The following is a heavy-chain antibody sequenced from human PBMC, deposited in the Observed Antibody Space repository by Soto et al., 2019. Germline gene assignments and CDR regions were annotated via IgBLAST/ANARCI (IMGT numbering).Heavy chain of an antibody. CDR3: ARVYGYHDGDWFDP. D-gene: IGHD5-12*01. J-gene: IGHJ5*02. V-gene: IGHV4-59*01. Sequence: QVQLQESGPGLVKPSETLSLTCTVSGGSISSYYWSWIRQPPGKGLEWIGYIYYSGSTNYNPSLKSRVTISVDTSKNQFSLKLSSVTAADTAVYYCARVYGYHDGDWFDPWGQGTLVTVSS. CDR1: GGSISSYY. CDR2: IYYSGST.